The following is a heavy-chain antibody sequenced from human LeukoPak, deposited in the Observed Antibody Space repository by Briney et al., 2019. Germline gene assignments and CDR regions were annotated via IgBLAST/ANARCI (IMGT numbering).Heavy chain of an antibody. CDR3: ARSNGYYDY. CDR2: ISAYNGNT. V-gene: IGHV1-18*04. CDR1: GHTFTGYY. Sequence: ASVKVSCKASGHTFTGYYMHWVRQAPGQGLEWMGWISAYNGNTNYAQKLQGRVTMTTDTSTSTAYMELRSLRSDDTAVYYCARSNGYYDYWGQGTLVTVSS. J-gene: IGHJ4*02. D-gene: IGHD3-22*01.